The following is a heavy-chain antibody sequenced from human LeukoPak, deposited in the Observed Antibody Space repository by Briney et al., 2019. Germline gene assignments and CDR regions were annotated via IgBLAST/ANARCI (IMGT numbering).Heavy chain of an antibody. V-gene: IGHV3-23*01. Sequence: GGSLRLSCAASGFTFSSYGMSWVRQAPGKGLEWVSAISGSGGSTYYADSVKGRFTISRDNSKNTLYLQMNSLRAEDTAVYYCAREEYSSRRDQDPFDIWGQGTTVTVSS. CDR3: AREEYSSRRDQDPFDI. J-gene: IGHJ3*02. CDR1: GFTFSSYG. CDR2: ISGSGGST. D-gene: IGHD6-13*01.